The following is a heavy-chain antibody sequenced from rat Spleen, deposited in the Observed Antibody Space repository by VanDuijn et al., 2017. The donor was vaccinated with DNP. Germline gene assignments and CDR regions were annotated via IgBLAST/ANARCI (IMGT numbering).Heavy chain of an antibody. Sequence: EVQLQESGPGLVKPSQSLSLTCCVTGYSITSNYGAWIRKFSGNKMEYVGHISYSGSTNYNPSLKSRISITRDTSKNLFFLHLNSVTTEDTATYYCARWTRYFDYWGQGVMVTVSS. CDR3: ARWTRYFDY. CDR1: GYSITSNY. J-gene: IGHJ2*01. CDR2: ISYSGST. V-gene: IGHV3-1*01. D-gene: IGHD1-7*01.